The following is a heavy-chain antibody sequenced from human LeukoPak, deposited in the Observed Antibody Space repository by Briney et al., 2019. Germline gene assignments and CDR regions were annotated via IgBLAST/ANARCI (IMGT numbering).Heavy chain of an antibody. CDR1: GGSFSGYY. CDR2: IDHSGST. J-gene: IGHJ6*02. CDR3: ASSAFGPYYYYYGMDV. V-gene: IGHV4-34*01. D-gene: IGHD3-10*01. Sequence: SETLSLTCAVYGGSFSGYYWSWIRQPPGKGLEWIGEIDHSGSTNYNPSLKSRVTISVDTSKNQFSLKLSSVTAADTAVYYCASSAFGPYYYYYGMDVWGQGTTVTVSS.